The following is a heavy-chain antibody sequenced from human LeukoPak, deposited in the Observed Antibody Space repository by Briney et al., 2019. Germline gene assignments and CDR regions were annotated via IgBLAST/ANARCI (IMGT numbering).Heavy chain of an antibody. V-gene: IGHV3-74*01. D-gene: IGHD3-3*01. J-gene: IGHJ4*02. Sequence: GGSLRLSCGASGFTFNNFWMHWVRQAPGKGLEWVSRINSDGTTTNYADSVKGRFTVSRDNAKNTVFLQMSSLRVEDTAVFYCGRDYFGRSGYTGLSYWGQGTVVTV. CDR2: INSDGTTT. CDR1: GFTFNNFW. CDR3: GRDYFGRSGYTGLSY.